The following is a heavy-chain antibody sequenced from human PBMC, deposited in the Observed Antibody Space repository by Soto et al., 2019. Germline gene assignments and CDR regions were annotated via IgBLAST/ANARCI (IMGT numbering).Heavy chain of an antibody. CDR1: GFTFSRYS. CDR3: ARDRVYGMDV. J-gene: IGHJ6*02. D-gene: IGHD3-3*01. CDR2: ISSGSSYI. V-gene: IGHV3-21*01. Sequence: GGSLRLSCAASGFTFSRYSINWVRQAPGKGLEWVSSISSGSSYIYYADSVKGRLTISRDNAKNSLYLQMNSLRAEDTAVYYCARDRVYGMDVWGQGTTVTVSS.